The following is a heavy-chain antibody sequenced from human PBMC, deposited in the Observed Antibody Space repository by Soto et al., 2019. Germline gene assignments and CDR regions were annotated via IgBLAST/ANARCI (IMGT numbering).Heavy chain of an antibody. CDR2: INAGNCNT. CDR3: ARDLQADY. V-gene: IGHV1-3*01. Sequence: QVQLVQSGAEVKKPGASVKVSGKASGYTFTSYAMHWVRQAPGQRLEWMGWINAGNCNTKYSQKFQGRVTITRDTSASTAYMELSSLRSEDTAVYYCARDLQADYWGQGTLVTVSS. CDR1: GYTFTSYA. J-gene: IGHJ4*02.